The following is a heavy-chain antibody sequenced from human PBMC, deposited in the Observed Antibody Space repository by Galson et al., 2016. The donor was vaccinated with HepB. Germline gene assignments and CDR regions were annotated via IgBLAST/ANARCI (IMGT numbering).Heavy chain of an antibody. CDR2: IWYDGSNK. V-gene: IGHV3-33*03. CDR1: GFTFSTSG. CDR3: AKARGYTFGPGES. Sequence: LRLSCAASGFTFSTSGMHWVRQAPGKGLEWVAVIWYDGSNKYHADSVQGRFTISRDNSNNTVFLQMNSLRADDTAVYYCAKARGYTFGPGESWGQGTLVTVSS. D-gene: IGHD5-18*01. J-gene: IGHJ1*01.